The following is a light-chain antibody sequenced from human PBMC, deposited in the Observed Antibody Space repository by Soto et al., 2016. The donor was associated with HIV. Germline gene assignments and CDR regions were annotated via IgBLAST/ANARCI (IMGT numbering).Light chain of an antibody. V-gene: IGKV1-NL1*01. CDR1: QGIGSS. J-gene: IGKJ1*01. CDR3: QQYYDTPPT. Sequence: DILLTQSPSSLSASVGDRVSISCRASQGIGSSVAWYRQGPGKAPEVLIFDASKLESGVPPRFSGTGSGATYTLTINGLQPEDFATFYCQQYYDTPPTFGQGTKV. CDR2: DAS.